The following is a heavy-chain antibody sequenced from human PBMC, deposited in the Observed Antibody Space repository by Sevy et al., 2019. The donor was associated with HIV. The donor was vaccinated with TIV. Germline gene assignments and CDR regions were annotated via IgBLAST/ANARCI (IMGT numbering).Heavy chain of an antibody. CDR3: AKDLTMVRGIIRSSLDY. CDR1: GFSFSSFG. CDR2: ISGSGTRT. J-gene: IGHJ4*02. D-gene: IGHD3-10*01. V-gene: IGHV3-23*01. Sequence: GGSLRLSCAASGFSFSSFGMNWVRQAPGKGLEWISSISGSGTRTAYAYAVMGRYTISRDNSKNSLYLQMNSLRAEDTAVYYCAKDLTMVRGIIRSSLDYWGQGTLVTVSS.